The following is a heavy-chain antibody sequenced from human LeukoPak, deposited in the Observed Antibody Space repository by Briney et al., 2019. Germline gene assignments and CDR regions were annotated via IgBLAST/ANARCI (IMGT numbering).Heavy chain of an antibody. CDR3: ASGNYGSGSYPLDAFDI. CDR1: GYTFTSYD. J-gene: IGHJ3*02. Sequence: ASVKVSCKASGYTFTSYDINWVRQATGQGLEWMGWMNPNSGNTGYAQKFQGRVTMTRNTSISTAYMELRSLRSDDTAVYYCASGNYGSGSYPLDAFDIWGQGTMVTVSS. V-gene: IGHV1-8*01. D-gene: IGHD3-10*01. CDR2: MNPNSGNT.